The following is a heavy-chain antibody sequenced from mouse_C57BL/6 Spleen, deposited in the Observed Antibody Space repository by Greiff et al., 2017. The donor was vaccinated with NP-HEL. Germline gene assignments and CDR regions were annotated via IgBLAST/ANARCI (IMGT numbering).Heavy chain of an antibody. CDR1: GYTFTSYW. J-gene: IGHJ4*01. Sequence: QVHVKQSGAELAKPGASVKLSCKASGYTFTSYWMHWVKQRPGQGLEWIGYINPSSGYTKYNQKFKDKATLTADKSSSTAYMQLSSLTYEDSAVYYCARPVITTVVDAMDYWGQGTSVTVSS. D-gene: IGHD1-1*01. CDR2: INPSSGYT. V-gene: IGHV1-7*01. CDR3: ARPVITTVVDAMDY.